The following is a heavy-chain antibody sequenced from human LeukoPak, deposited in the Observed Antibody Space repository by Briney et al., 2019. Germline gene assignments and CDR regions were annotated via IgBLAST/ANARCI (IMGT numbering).Heavy chain of an antibody. CDR1: GGTFSSYA. V-gene: IGHV1-69*05. CDR2: IIPIFGTA. D-gene: IGHD2-2*01. J-gene: IGHJ4*02. Sequence: GASVKVSCKASGGTFSSYAISWVRQAPGQGLEWMGGIIPIFGTANYAQKFQGRVTITTDESTGTAYVELSSLRSEDTAVYYCARGSDCSSTSCYSYWGQGTLVTVSS. CDR3: ARGSDCSSTSCYSY.